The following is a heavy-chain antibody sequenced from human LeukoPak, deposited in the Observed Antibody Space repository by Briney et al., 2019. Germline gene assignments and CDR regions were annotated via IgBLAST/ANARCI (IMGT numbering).Heavy chain of an antibody. V-gene: IGHV4-59*01. D-gene: IGHD3-22*01. Sequence: SETLSLTCTVSGGSISSYYWSWIRQPPGKGLEWIGYIYYSGSTNYNPSLKSRVTISVDTSKNQFSLKLSSVTAADTAVYYCARGLRAWLFDYWGQGTLVTVSS. CDR2: IYYSGST. J-gene: IGHJ4*02. CDR3: ARGLRAWLFDY. CDR1: GGSISSYY.